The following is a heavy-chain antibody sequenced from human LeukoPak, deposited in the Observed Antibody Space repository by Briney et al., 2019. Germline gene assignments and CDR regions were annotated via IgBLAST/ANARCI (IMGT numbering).Heavy chain of an antibody. Sequence: SETLSLTCTVSGGSISSSSYYWGWIRQPPGKGLEWIGSIYYSGSTYYNPSLKSRVTISVDTSKNQFSLKLSSVTAADTAVYYCARRLYDYVWGSYRYWFDPWGQGTLVTVSS. CDR2: IYYSGST. CDR3: ARRLYDYVWGSYRYWFDP. D-gene: IGHD3-16*02. V-gene: IGHV4-39*07. CDR1: GGSISSSSYY. J-gene: IGHJ5*02.